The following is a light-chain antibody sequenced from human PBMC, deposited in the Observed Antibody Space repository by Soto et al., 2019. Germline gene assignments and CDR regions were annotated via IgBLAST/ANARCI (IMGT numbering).Light chain of an antibody. CDR2: DTS. CDR1: QGIGDT. Sequence: EIVLTQSPGTLSLSRGERATLSCRASQGIGDTLAWYQHKPGQTPRLLIYDTSTRATGVPTRFSGSGSGTVFTLEISSVEAEDAGFYYCMQALDTPPFTFGQGTRLENK. CDR3: MQALDTPPFT. V-gene: IGKV3D-11*01. J-gene: IGKJ5*01.